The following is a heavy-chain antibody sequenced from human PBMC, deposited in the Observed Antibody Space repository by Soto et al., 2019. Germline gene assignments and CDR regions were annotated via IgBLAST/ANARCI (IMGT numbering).Heavy chain of an antibody. D-gene: IGHD2-15*01. CDR2: MLYSGLT. V-gene: IGHV4-39*01. J-gene: IGHJ6*02. Sequence: SETLSLTCSVSGYSVSSSDYYWAWIRQPPGKGLEWIGSMLYSGLTYYHPSLKSRVTLSVDTSKNQFSVRLNSVTASDTAVYYCAPLSVSLSGPYGIHVWGQGTTVTVS. CDR3: APLSVSLSGPYGIHV. CDR1: GYSVSSSDYY.